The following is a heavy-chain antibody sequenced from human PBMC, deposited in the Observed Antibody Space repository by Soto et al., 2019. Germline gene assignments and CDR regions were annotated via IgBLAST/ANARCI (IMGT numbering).Heavy chain of an antibody. V-gene: IGHV1-18*04. CDR2: ISADNGNT. J-gene: IGHJ6*04. CDR1: GYTFTIYG. Sequence: ASVKISCKASGYTFTIYGITWVRQAPGQGLEWMGWISADNGNTNYAQKFQGRLIMTTDTSTTTAYMDLRSLRSDDTAVYYCARVPRSTIRGPYFYYYGMEVWGKGTKVAVSS. D-gene: IGHD3-10*01. CDR3: ARVPRSTIRGPYFYYYGMEV.